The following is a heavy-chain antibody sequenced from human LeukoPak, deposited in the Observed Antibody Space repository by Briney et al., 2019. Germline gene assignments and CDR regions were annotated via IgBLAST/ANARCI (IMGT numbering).Heavy chain of an antibody. CDR1: GYTFTSYD. V-gene: IGHV1-8*01. J-gene: IGHJ6*02. Sequence: ASVKVSCKASGYTFTSYDINWVRQATGQGLEWMGWVNPNSGNTGYAQKFQGRVTMTRNTSISTAYMELSSLRSEDTAVYYCARGRRRSSGWYEKCYGMDVWGQGTTVTVSS. CDR2: VNPNSGNT. CDR3: ARGRRRSSGWYEKCYGMDV. D-gene: IGHD6-19*01.